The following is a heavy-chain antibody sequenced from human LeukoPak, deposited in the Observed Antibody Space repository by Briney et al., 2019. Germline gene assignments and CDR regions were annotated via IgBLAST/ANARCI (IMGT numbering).Heavy chain of an antibody. CDR2: IYHRGST. D-gene: IGHD2-2*01. J-gene: IGHJ5*02. CDR3: ASLGYCSSTSCSVGTNWFDP. V-gene: IGHV4-38-2*01. Sequence: PSETLSLTCAVSGYSISSGYYWGWIRQPPGKGLEWIGSIYHRGSTYYNPSLKSRVTISVDMSKNQFSLKLTSVTAADTAVYYSASLGYCSSTSCSVGTNWFDPWGQGTLVTVSS. CDR1: GYSISSGYY.